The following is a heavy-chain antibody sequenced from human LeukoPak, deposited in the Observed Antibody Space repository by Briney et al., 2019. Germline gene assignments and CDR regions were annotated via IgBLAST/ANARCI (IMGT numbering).Heavy chain of an antibody. CDR1: GASVTSGGYY. Sequence: SQTLSLTCAVSGASVTSGGYYWTGIRQHPGKGLEWIGYISNSGTTSYNPSLKSRVSISVDTSNNQFSLRLSSVTAADTAVYSLGRIIGVTFSPDALDIWGQGTMVTVSS. CDR2: ISNSGTT. V-gene: IGHV4-31*11. D-gene: IGHD2-21*02. CDR3: GRIIGVTFSPDALDI. J-gene: IGHJ3*02.